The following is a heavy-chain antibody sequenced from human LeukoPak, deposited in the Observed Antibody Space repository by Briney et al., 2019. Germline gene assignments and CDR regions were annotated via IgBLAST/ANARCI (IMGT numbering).Heavy chain of an antibody. CDR1: GFTFSSSE. CDR3: ARDRSPGGGATHFDN. Sequence: GGSLRLSCAASGFTFSSSEMNWVRQAPGKGLEWASYISSSSSTIYYADSVKGRFTISRDNAKNSLYLQMNSLRAEDTAVYYCARDRSPGGGATHFDNWGQGTLVTVSS. CDR2: ISSSSSTI. D-gene: IGHD1-26*01. V-gene: IGHV3-48*03. J-gene: IGHJ4*02.